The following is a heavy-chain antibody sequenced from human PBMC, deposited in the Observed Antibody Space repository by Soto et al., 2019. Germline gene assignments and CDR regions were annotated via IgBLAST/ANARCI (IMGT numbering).Heavy chain of an antibody. D-gene: IGHD3-10*01. CDR3: TTGGEINQNDAFDI. Sequence: PGGSLRLSCAASGFTFSNAWMSWVRQAPGKGLEWVGRIKSKTDGGTTDYAAPVKGRFTISRDDSKNTLYLQMNSLKTEDTAVYYCTTGGEINQNDAFDIWGQGTMVTVSS. CDR1: GFTFSNAW. J-gene: IGHJ3*02. V-gene: IGHV3-15*01. CDR2: IKSKTDGGTT.